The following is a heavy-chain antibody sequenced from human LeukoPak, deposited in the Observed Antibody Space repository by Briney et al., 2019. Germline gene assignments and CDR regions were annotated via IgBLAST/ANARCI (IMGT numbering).Heavy chain of an antibody. CDR3: ARLSEDCSSTSCYYWFDP. D-gene: IGHD2-2*01. Sequence: SETLSLTCTVSGGSISSYYWGWIRQPPGKGLEWIGSIYYSGSTYYNPSLKSRVTISVDTSKNQFSLKLSSVTAADTAVYYCARLSEDCSSTSCYYWFDPWGQGTLVTVSS. CDR2: IYYSGST. J-gene: IGHJ5*02. CDR1: GGSISSYY. V-gene: IGHV4-39*01.